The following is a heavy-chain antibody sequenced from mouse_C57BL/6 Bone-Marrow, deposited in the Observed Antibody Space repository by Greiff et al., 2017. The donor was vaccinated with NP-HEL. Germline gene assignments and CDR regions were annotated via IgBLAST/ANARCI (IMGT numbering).Heavy chain of an antibody. J-gene: IGHJ3*01. CDR1: GYTFTSYW. CDR3: ASFCTMVKWFAY. V-gene: IGHV1-59*01. D-gene: IGHD2-2*01. Sequence: QVQLKQPGAELVRPGTSVKLSCKASGYTFTSYWMHWVKQRPGQGLEWIGVIDPSDSYTNYNQKFKGKATLTVDTSSSTAYLQLSSLTSEDSAVYYGASFCTMVKWFAYWGQGTLVTVSA. CDR2: IDPSDSYT.